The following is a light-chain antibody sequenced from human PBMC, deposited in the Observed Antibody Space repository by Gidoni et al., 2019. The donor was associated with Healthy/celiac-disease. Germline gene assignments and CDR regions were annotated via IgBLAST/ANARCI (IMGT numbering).Light chain of an antibody. CDR2: DAS. Sequence: EIVLTQSPATLSLSPGERAPLSCRASQSVSSYLAWYQQKPGQAPRLLIYDASNRATSIPARFSGSGSGTDFTLTISSLDPEDFAVYYCQQRSNWPTTFXQXTKLEIK. V-gene: IGKV3-11*01. J-gene: IGKJ2*01. CDR3: QQRSNWPTT. CDR1: QSVSSY.